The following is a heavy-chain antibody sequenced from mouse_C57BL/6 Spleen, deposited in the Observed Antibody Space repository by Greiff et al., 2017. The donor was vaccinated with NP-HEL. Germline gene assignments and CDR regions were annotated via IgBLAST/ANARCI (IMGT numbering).Heavy chain of an antibody. J-gene: IGHJ1*03. CDR1: GYTFTDYY. V-gene: IGHV1-19*01. CDR2: INPYNGGT. D-gene: IGHD2-4*01. Sequence: EVQLQQSGPVLVKPGASVKMSCKASGYTFTDYYMNWVKQSHGKSLEWIGVINPYNGGTSYNQKFKGKATLTVDKSSSTAYMELYSLTSEDSAVYYCAREDYDNWYFDVWGTGTTVTVSS. CDR3: AREDYDNWYFDV.